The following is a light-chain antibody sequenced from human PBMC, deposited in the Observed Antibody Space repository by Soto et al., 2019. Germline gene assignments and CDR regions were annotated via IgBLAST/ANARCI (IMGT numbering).Light chain of an antibody. CDR2: GAS. J-gene: IGKJ1*01. Sequence: EIVLTQSPGTLSLSPGERATLLCRASQSFTTSQLAWYQQRPGQAPRVLIFGASRRATGIPDRFRGSGSGTDFTLTISRLEPEDSAVYYCQQYASSPRTFGQGTTVEIK. CDR1: QSFTTSQ. CDR3: QQYASSPRT. V-gene: IGKV3-20*01.